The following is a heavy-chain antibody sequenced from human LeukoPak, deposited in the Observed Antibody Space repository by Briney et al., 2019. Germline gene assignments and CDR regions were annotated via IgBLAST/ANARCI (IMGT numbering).Heavy chain of an antibody. J-gene: IGHJ4*02. CDR3: ARDREALDY. Sequence: GGSLRLSCAASGFTFSSYAMHWVRQAPGKGLEWVAVISYDGSNKYYADSAKGRFTISRDNSKNTLYLQMNSLRAEDTAVYYCARDREALDYWGQGTLVTVSS. D-gene: IGHD1-26*01. V-gene: IGHV3-30*04. CDR2: ISYDGSNK. CDR1: GFTFSSYA.